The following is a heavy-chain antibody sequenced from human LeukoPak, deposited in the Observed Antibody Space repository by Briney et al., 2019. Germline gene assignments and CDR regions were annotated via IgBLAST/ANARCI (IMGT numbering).Heavy chain of an antibody. Sequence: VASVKVSCKASGYIFTSYYMHWVRQAPGQGLEWMGIVNPRGGSTIYAQNFQGRVTMTRDTSTSTVYMELNSLRSDDTAVYYCARDRKYYDSSGYGYWGQGTLVTVSS. CDR3: ARDRKYYDSSGYGY. V-gene: IGHV1-46*01. CDR1: GYIFTSYY. J-gene: IGHJ4*02. CDR2: VNPRGGST. D-gene: IGHD3-22*01.